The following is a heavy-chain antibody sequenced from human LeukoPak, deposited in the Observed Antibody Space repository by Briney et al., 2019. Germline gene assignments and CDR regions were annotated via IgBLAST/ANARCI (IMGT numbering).Heavy chain of an antibody. CDR3: ARGVLARGSSGWYFDY. Sequence: SGGSLRLSCAASRFTFSSYAMHWVRQAPGKGLEYVSAISSNGGSTYYANSMKGRFTISRDNSKNTLYLQMGSLRAEDMAVYYCARGVLARGSSGWYFDYWGQGTLVTVSS. CDR2: ISSNGGST. V-gene: IGHV3-64*01. J-gene: IGHJ4*02. D-gene: IGHD6-19*01. CDR1: RFTFSSYA.